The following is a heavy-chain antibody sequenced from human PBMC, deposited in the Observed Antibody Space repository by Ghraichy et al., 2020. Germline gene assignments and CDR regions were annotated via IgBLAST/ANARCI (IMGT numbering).Heavy chain of an antibody. J-gene: IGHJ5*02. CDR3: ARDVSRIDP. CDR2: IKDGGRS. D-gene: IGHD2/OR15-2a*01. V-gene: IGHV4-59*01. Sequence: SETLSLTCNVSGTSIKSFSWTWIRQSPGKGLEWIGYIKDGGRSTYNPSLKGRVTMSMDTPKNQFSRTLTSVTAADTALYFCARDVSRIDPWGQGTLVTVSS. CDR1: GTSIKSFS.